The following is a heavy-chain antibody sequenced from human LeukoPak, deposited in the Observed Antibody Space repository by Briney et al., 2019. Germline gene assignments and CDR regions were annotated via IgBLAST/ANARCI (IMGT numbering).Heavy chain of an antibody. CDR3: ATYYYDSSGYYYRGAFDI. Sequence: SETLSLTCAVYGGSFSGYYWSWIRQPPGKGLEWIGEISHSGSTNYNPSLKSRVTISVDTSKNQFSLKLSSVTAADTAVYYCATYYYDSSGYYYRGAFDIWGQGTMVTVSS. CDR2: ISHSGST. J-gene: IGHJ3*02. D-gene: IGHD3-22*01. CDR1: GGSFSGYY. V-gene: IGHV4-34*01.